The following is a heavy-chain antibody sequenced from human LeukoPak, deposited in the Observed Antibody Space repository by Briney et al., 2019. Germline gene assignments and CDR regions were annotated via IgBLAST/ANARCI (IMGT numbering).Heavy chain of an antibody. J-gene: IGHJ4*02. D-gene: IGHD2-2*01. CDR1: GFTFSDYY. Sequence: PGGSLRLSCAASGFTFSDYYMSWIRQAPGKGLEWVSYISSSGSTIYYADSVKGRFTISRDNAKNSLYLQMNSLRAEDTAVYYCANTLYCSSTSCMKTFDYWGQGTLVTVCS. CDR3: ANTLYCSSTSCMKTFDY. CDR2: ISSSGSTI. V-gene: IGHV3-11*04.